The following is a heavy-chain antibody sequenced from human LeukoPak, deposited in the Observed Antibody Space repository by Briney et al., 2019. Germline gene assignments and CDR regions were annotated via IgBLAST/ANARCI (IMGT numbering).Heavy chain of an antibody. V-gene: IGHV4-59*08. CDR2: IYYSGST. D-gene: IGHD3-3*01. CDR3: ARRYYDFWSGAKVAAFDI. Sequence: PSETLSLTCTVSGGSISSYYWSWIRQPPGKGLEWIGYIYYSGSTNYNPSLKSRVTISVDTSKNQFSLELSSVTAAYTAVYYCARRYYDFWSGAKVAAFDIWGQGTMVTVSS. CDR1: GGSISSYY. J-gene: IGHJ3*02.